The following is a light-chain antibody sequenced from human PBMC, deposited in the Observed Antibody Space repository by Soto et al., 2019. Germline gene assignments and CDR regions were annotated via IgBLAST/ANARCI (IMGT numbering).Light chain of an antibody. J-gene: IGKJ1*01. Sequence: EIVLTQSPGTLSLSPGERATLSCRASQSVSSTYLAWYQQKPGQAPRLVIYGASSRATGIPDRFSGSGSGTDFTLTISRLEPEDFAVYYCQQYGSSWTSGQGTKVEVK. CDR3: QQYGSSWT. CDR2: GAS. CDR1: QSVSSTY. V-gene: IGKV3-20*01.